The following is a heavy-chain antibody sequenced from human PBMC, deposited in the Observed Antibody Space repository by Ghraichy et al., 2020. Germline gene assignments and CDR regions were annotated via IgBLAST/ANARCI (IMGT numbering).Heavy chain of an antibody. CDR1: GFTFSIYS. CDR3: ARDKKVFDY. Sequence: GGSLRLSCAASGFTFSIYSMSWVRQAPGKGLEWVSSISSASTYMYYADSVKGRFTISRDNAKNSLYLQMNSLRDEDTAVYYCARDKKVFDYWGQGTLVTVSS. CDR2: ISSASTYM. V-gene: IGHV3-21*01. J-gene: IGHJ4*02.